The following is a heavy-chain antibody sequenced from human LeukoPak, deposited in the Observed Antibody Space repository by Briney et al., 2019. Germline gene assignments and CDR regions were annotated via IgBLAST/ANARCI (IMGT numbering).Heavy chain of an antibody. Sequence: SETLSLTCAVSDYSITSDYYWGWIRQPPGKGLEWIGSIYHSGSTYYNPSLKSRVTISVDTSKNQFSLKPTSVTAADTAVYYCAREGSTSGTNWFDPWGQGTLVTVSS. CDR3: AREGSTSGTNWFDP. D-gene: IGHD3-10*01. J-gene: IGHJ5*02. V-gene: IGHV4-38-2*02. CDR2: IYHSGST. CDR1: DYSITSDYY.